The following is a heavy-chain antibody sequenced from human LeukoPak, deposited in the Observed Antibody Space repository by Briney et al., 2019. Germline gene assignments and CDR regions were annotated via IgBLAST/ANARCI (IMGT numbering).Heavy chain of an antibody. CDR3: ASSKTNGDSSGWYAWFDP. CDR1: GGSISSSSYY. D-gene: IGHD6-19*01. J-gene: IGHJ5*02. CDR2: IYYSGYT. V-gene: IGHV4-39*07. Sequence: SETLSLTCTVSGGSISSSSYYWGWIRQPPGKGLEWIGSIYYSGYTNYNPSLKSRVTISVDTSKNQFSLKLSSVTAADTAVYYCASSKTNGDSSGWYAWFDPWGQGTLVTVSS.